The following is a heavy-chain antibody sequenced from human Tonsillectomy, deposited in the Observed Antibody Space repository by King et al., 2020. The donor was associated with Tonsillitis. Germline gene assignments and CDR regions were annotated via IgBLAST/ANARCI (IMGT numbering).Heavy chain of an antibody. V-gene: IGHV3-7*01. Sequence: VQLVESGGGLVQPGGSLRLSCAVSGFTFSNYRMSWVRQAPGKGLEWVATIKQDGSDKYFLDSVKGRFTISRDNAKNSLYLQMNSLRGEDTAVYYCASFWSGYFDYWGQGTLVTVSS. CDR3: ASFWSGYFDY. D-gene: IGHD3-3*01. CDR2: IKQDGSDK. J-gene: IGHJ4*02. CDR1: GFTFSNYR.